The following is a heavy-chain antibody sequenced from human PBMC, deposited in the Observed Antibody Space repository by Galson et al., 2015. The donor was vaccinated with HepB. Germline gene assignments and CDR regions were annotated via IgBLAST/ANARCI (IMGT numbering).Heavy chain of an antibody. CDR3: ARHNSFGMATIRNFDY. CDR1: GYSFTSYW. D-gene: IGHD5-24*01. J-gene: IGHJ4*02. V-gene: IGHV5-51*01. CDR2: IYPGDSDT. Sequence: QSGAEVKKPGESLKISCKGSGYSFTSYWIGWVRQMPGKGLEWMGIIYPGDSDTRYSPSFQGQVTISADKSISTAYLQWSSLKASDTAMYYCARHNSFGMATIRNFDYWGQGTLVTVSS.